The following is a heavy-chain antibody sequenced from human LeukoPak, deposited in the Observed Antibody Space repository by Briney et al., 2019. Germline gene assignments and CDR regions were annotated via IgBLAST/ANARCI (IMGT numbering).Heavy chain of an antibody. Sequence: ASVKDDLMPSHYPIPRYGHSRLPEAHEPEVQWMGWISAYNGNRNYAQKLQGRVTITTDTSTSTAYMELRSLRSDDTAVYYCARDVGATEFDYWGQGTLVTVSS. CDR1: HYPIPRYG. J-gene: IGHJ4*02. CDR3: ARDVGATEFDY. D-gene: IGHD1-26*01. V-gene: IGHV1-18*01. CDR2: ISAYNGNR.